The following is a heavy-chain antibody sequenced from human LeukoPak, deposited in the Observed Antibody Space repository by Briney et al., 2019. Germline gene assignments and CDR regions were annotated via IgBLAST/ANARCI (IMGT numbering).Heavy chain of an antibody. Sequence: ASVKVSCKASGYTFTGYYVHWVRQAPGQGLEWMGRINPNSGGTNYAQKFQGRVTMTRDTSISTAYMELSRLRSDDTAVYYCARVVVSVTGEWRLYDYWGQGTLVTVSS. V-gene: IGHV1-2*06. CDR2: INPNSGGT. D-gene: IGHD7-27*01. CDR1: GYTFTGYY. CDR3: ARVVVSVTGEWRLYDY. J-gene: IGHJ4*02.